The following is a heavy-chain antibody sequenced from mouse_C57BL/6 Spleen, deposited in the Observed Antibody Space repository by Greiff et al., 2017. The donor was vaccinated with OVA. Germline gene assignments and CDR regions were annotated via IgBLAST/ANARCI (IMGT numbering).Heavy chain of an antibody. CDR3: IDYYGSSAWYFDV. CDR1: GFNIKDYY. Sequence: VQLKQSGAELVRPGASVKLSCTASGFNIKDYYMHWVKQRPEQGLEWIGRIDPEDGDTEYAPKFQGKATMTADTSSNTAYLQLSSLTSEDTAVYYCIDYYGSSAWYFDVWGTGTTVTVSS. J-gene: IGHJ1*03. CDR2: IDPEDGDT. D-gene: IGHD1-1*01. V-gene: IGHV14-1*01.